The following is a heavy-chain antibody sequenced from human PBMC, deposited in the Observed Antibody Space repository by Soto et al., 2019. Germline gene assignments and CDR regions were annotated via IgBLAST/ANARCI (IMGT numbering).Heavy chain of an antibody. J-gene: IGHJ5*02. CDR1: GFTFSNYW. CDR3: VRDQPNNWHEP. CDR2: VDNDGSTT. Sequence: VGSLRLSCAASGFTFSNYWMHWVRQAPGKGLVWVARVDNDGSTTVYADSVKGRFTISRDNAKNTLHLQMNSLRVEDTAVYYCVRDQPNNWHEPWGQGILVTVSS. V-gene: IGHV3-74*01.